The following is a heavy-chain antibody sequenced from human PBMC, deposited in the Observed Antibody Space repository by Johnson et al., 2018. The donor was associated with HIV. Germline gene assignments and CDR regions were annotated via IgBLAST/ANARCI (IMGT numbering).Heavy chain of an antibody. V-gene: IGHV3-23*04. D-gene: IGHD2-21*01. CDR1: GFTFSSYA. CDR2: ISGSGGST. CDR3: ARDAPFHITPDEFDAFDI. J-gene: IGHJ3*02. Sequence: VQLVESGGGLVQPGGSLRLSCAASGFTFSSYAMSWVRQAPGKGLEWVSAISGSGGSTYYADSVKGRFTISRDNSKNTLYLQMNSLRAEDTAVYYCARDAPFHITPDEFDAFDIWGQGTMVTVSS.